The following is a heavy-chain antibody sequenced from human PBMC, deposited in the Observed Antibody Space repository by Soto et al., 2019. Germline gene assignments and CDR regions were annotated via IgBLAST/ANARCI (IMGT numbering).Heavy chain of an antibody. Sequence: SVKVSCKASGVTFTSSAVQWVRQAREQRLEWIGWIVVGSGNTNYAQKFQERVTITRDMSTSTAYMELSSLRSEDTAVYYCAAGPVGSGWYYYYYYYGMDVWGQGTTVTVSS. CDR3: AAGPVGSGWYYYYYYYGMDV. V-gene: IGHV1-58*01. D-gene: IGHD6-19*01. CDR1: GVTFTSSA. CDR2: IVVGSGNT. J-gene: IGHJ6*02.